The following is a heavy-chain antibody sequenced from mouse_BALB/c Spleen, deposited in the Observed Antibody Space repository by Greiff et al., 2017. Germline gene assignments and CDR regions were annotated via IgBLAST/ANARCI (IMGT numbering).Heavy chain of an antibody. Sequence: EVQLVESGGGLVQPGGSRKLSCAASGFTFSSFGMHWVRQAPEKGLEWVAYISSGSSTIYYADTVKGRFTISRDNPKNTLFLQMTSLRSEDTAMYYCARSGSGYLYYFDYWGQGTTLTVSS. CDR1: GFTFSSFG. J-gene: IGHJ2*01. D-gene: IGHD3-1*01. CDR3: ARSGSGYLYYFDY. V-gene: IGHV5-17*02. CDR2: ISSGSSTI.